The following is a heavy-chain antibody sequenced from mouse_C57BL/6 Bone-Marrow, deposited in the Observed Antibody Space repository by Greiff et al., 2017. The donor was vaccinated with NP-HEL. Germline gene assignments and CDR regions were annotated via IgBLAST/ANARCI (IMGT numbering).Heavy chain of an antibody. Sequence: EVHLVESGGDLVKPGGSLKLSCAASGFTFSSYGMSWVRQTPDKRLEWVATISSGGSYTYYPDSVKGRFTISRDNAKNTLYLQMSSLKSEDTAMYYCATAYYYGSSAFAYWGQGTLVTVSA. J-gene: IGHJ3*01. CDR3: ATAYYYGSSAFAY. CDR1: GFTFSSYG. CDR2: ISSGGSYT. D-gene: IGHD1-1*01. V-gene: IGHV5-6*01.